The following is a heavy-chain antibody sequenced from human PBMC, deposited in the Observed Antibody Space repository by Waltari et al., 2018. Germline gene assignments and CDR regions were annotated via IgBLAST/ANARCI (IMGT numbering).Heavy chain of an antibody. CDR3: AKNYYDSSGYDSYYGMDV. CDR1: GGSISSSSYY. V-gene: IGHV4-39*01. CDR2: IYYSGST. J-gene: IGHJ6*02. Sequence: QLQLQESGPGLVKPSETLSLTCTVSGGSISSSSYYWGWIRQPPGKGLEWIGSIYYSGSTYYNPSLKSRVTISVDTSKNQFSLKLSSVTAADTAVYYCAKNYYDSSGYDSYYGMDVWGQGTTVTVSS. D-gene: IGHD3-22*01.